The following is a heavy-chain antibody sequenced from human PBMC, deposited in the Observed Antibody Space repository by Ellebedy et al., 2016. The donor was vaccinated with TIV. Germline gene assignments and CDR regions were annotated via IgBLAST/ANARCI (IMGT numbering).Heavy chain of an antibody. Sequence: GESLKISCAASGFTFSSYSMTWVRQAPEKGLEWVANIKQDGGEKNYVDSVKGRFTISRDNAKNSLYLQMNSLRAEDTAVYFCARGLQDCSSGSCYNYGAFDIWGQGTMVTVSS. CDR3: ARGLQDCSSGSCYNYGAFDI. V-gene: IGHV3-7*01. D-gene: IGHD2-15*01. J-gene: IGHJ3*02. CDR1: GFTFSSYS. CDR2: IKQDGGEK.